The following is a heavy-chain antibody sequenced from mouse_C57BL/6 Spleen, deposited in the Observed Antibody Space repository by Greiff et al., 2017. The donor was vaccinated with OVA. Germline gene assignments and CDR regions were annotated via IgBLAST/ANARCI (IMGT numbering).Heavy chain of an antibody. Sequence: EVQGVESGAELVRPGASVKLSCTASGFNIKDDYMHWVKQRPEQGLEWIGWIDPENGDTEYASKFQGKATITADTSSNTAYLQLSSLTSEDTAVYYCTTEYGSSYADYWGQGTTLTVSS. CDR1: GFNIKDDY. CDR3: TTEYGSSYADY. V-gene: IGHV14-4*01. CDR2: IDPENGDT. J-gene: IGHJ2*01. D-gene: IGHD1-1*01.